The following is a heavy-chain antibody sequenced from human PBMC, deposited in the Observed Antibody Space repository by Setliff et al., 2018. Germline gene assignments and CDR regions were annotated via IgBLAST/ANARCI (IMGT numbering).Heavy chain of an antibody. V-gene: IGHV1-69*10. CDR3: ARERALLRYFDWSSYYYYGMDV. Sequence: GASVKVSCKASGGTFSSYAISWGRQAPGQGLEWMGGIVPILGIANYAQKFQGRVTITADKSTSTAYMELSRLRSDDTAVYYCARERALLRYFDWSSYYYYGMDVWGQGTTVTVSS. J-gene: IGHJ6*02. CDR1: GGTFSSYA. CDR2: IVPILGIA. D-gene: IGHD3-9*01.